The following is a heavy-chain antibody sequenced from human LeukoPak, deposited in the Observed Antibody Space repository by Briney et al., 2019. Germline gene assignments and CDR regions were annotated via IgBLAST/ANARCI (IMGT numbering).Heavy chain of an antibody. J-gene: IGHJ4*02. CDR1: GFTFSSYS. CDR3: ARDIGGSYTAIDY. Sequence: GGSLRLSCAASGFTFSSYSMNWVRQAPGKGLEWVSFISSSSAHINYADSVKGRFTISRDNPRNSLYLQMNSLRAEDTAVYYCARDIGGSYTAIDYWGQGALVTVSS. CDR2: ISSSSAHI. V-gene: IGHV3-21*01. D-gene: IGHD1-26*01.